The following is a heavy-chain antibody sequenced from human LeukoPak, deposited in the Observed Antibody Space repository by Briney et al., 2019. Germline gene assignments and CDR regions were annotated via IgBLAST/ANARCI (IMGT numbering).Heavy chain of an antibody. J-gene: IGHJ6*03. V-gene: IGHV4-34*01. Sequence: SETLSLTCAVYGGSFSGYYWSWIRQPPGKGLEWIGEINHSGSTNYNLSLKSRVTISVDTSKNQFSLKLSSVTAADTAVYYCAKDNSRLERRSYYYMDVWGKGTTVTVSS. D-gene: IGHD1-1*01. CDR1: GGSFSGYY. CDR2: INHSGST. CDR3: AKDNSRLERRSYYYMDV.